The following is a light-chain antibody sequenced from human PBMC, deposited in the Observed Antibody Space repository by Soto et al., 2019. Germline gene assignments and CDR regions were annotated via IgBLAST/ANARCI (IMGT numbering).Light chain of an antibody. CDR2: AAS. J-gene: IGKJ1*01. CDR3: QQYYSYPWT. V-gene: IGKV1-8*01. CDR1: QGISSY. Sequence: ALRMTQSPSSLSASTGDRVTIPCRASQGISSYLAWYQQKPGKAPKLLIYAASTLQSGVPSRFSGSGSGTDFTLTISCLQSEDFATYYCQQYYSYPWTFGQGTKVEIK.